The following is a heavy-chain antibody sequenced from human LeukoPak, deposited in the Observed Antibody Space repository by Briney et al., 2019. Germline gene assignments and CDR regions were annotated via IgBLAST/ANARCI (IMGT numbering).Heavy chain of an antibody. J-gene: IGHJ6*03. CDR1: GASISSHY. CDR2: TSGSI. CDR3: ARVLAIFGLDTTDFYMDV. D-gene: IGHD3/OR15-3a*01. Sequence: SETLSLTCAVSGASISSHYWSWIRQPPGKGLEWVGYTSGSISDNPSLKSRVAVSVDPSQNQVSLSLTSVTAADTAVYYCARVLAIFGLDTTDFYMDVWGEGTTVTVSS. V-gene: IGHV4-59*11.